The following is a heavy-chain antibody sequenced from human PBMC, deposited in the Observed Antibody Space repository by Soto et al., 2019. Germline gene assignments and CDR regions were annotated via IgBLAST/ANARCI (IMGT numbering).Heavy chain of an antibody. V-gene: IGHV3-23*01. D-gene: IGHD1-26*01. CDR3: AKNQGVELVPLATVDWFDP. Sequence: LRLCCAASGFIFENFGMSWVRQAPGKGLEWISSISGSGFKKYYADSVKGRFTISRDNSKSTVYLELNNLSAEDTAVYHCAKNQGVELVPLATVDWFDPWGQGSVVTVSS. CDR1: GFIFENFG. CDR2: ISGSGFKK. J-gene: IGHJ5*02.